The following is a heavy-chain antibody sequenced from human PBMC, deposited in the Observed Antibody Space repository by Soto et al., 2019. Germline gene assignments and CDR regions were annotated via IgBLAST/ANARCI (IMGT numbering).Heavy chain of an antibody. CDR1: GGTFSSYA. Sequence: SVKVSCKASGGTFSSYAISWVRQAPGQGLEWMGGIIPIFGTANYAQKFQGRVTITADESTSTAYMELSSLRSEDTAVYYCARVGSGYDPYYYYYYGMDVWGQGTTVTVSS. CDR2: IIPIFGTA. J-gene: IGHJ6*02. D-gene: IGHD5-12*01. V-gene: IGHV1-69*13. CDR3: ARVGSGYDPYYYYYYGMDV.